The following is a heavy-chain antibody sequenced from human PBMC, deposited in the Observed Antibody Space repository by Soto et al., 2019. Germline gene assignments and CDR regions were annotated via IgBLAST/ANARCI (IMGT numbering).Heavy chain of an antibody. CDR3: VRSLMDV. V-gene: IGHV4-39*01. J-gene: IGHJ6*03. Sequence: SETLSLTCTVSGGSISSGGYYWSWIRQHPGKGLEWIGCIFFSGRTHYNPSLKSRVSISIDTSKNQFSLNVISVTAADTGVYYCVRSLMDVWGKGTTVTVSS. CDR1: GGSISSGGYY. CDR2: IFFSGRT.